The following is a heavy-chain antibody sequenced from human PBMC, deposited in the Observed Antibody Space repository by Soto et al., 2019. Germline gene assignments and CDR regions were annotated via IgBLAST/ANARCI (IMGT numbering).Heavy chain of an antibody. J-gene: IGHJ6*02. CDR3: ARGYCSNTSCSFWTVIMDV. CDR1: GGTFSSYA. CDR2: IIPIFGTA. V-gene: IGHV1-69*13. D-gene: IGHD2-2*01. Sequence: SVKVSCKASGGTFSSYAISWVRQAPGQGLEWMGGIIPIFGTANYAQKFQGRVTITADESTSTAYMELSSLRSEDTAVYYCARGYCSNTSCSFWTVIMDVWGQGTTVTVSS.